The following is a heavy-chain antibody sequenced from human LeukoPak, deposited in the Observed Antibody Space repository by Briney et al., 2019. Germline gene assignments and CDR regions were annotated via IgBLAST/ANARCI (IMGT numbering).Heavy chain of an antibody. CDR3: ATGGEYYYDSSGYYPDY. D-gene: IGHD3-22*01. Sequence: GGSLRLSCAASGFTFSSYAMSWVRQAPGKGLEWVSAISGSGGSTYYADSVKGRFTISRDNSKNTLYLQMNSLRAEDTAVYYCATGGEYYYDSSGYYPDYWGQGTLVTASS. CDR1: GFTFSSYA. V-gene: IGHV3-23*01. CDR2: ISGSGGST. J-gene: IGHJ4*02.